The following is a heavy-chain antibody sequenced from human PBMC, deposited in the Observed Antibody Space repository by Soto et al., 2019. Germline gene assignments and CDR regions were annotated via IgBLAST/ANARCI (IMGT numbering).Heavy chain of an antibody. Sequence: ASVKVSCKASGYTFTSYGISWVRQAPGQGLEWMGWISAYNGNTNYAQKLQGRVTMTTDTSTSTAYMELRSLRSDDTAVYYCARDELPYSYGSLPFFWGHGTLVTVSS. CDR2: ISAYNGNT. V-gene: IGHV1-18*01. CDR3: ARDELPYSYGSLPFF. J-gene: IGHJ4*01. D-gene: IGHD5-18*01. CDR1: GYTFTSYG.